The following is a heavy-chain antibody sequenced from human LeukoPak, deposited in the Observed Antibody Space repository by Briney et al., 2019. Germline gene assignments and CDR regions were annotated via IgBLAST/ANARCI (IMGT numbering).Heavy chain of an antibody. CDR2: ISSSSSTI. J-gene: IGHJ6*03. V-gene: IGHV3-48*01. Sequence: GGSLRLSCAASGFTFSSYSMNWVRQAPGKGLEWVSYISSSSSTIYYADSVKGRFTISRKNAKNSPYLQMNSLLAEDTAVYYCARVIAARERAWFGELRLYYYSYIDVWGKGTTVTISS. D-gene: IGHD3-10*01. CDR3: ARVIAARERAWFGELRLYYYSYIDV. CDR1: GFTFSSYS.